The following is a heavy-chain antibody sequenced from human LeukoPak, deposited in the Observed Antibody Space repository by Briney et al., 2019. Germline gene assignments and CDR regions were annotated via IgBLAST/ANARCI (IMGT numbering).Heavy chain of an antibody. D-gene: IGHD4-17*01. CDR3: ASGVPVTMLAYYCYGMDV. V-gene: IGHV1-69*13. CDR2: IIPIFGTA. J-gene: IGHJ6*02. Sequence: GASVKVSCKASGYTFTSYAMNWVRQAPGQGLEWMGGIIPIFGTANYAQKFQGRVTITADESTSTAYMELSSLRSEDTAVYYCASGVPVTMLAYYCYGMDVWGQGTTVTVSS. CDR1: GYTFTSYA.